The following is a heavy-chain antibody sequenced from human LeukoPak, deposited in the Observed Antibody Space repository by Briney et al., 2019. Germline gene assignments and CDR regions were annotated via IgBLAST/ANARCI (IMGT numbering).Heavy chain of an antibody. CDR1: GGSFSGYY. J-gene: IGHJ4*01. Sequence: SETLSLTCAVYGGSFSGYYWSWIRQPPGKGLEWIGEINHSGSTNYNPSLKSRVTISVDTSKNQSSLKLSSVTAADTAVYYGARDRYYGSGSYYNPRRGYFDYWGHGTLVTVSS. CDR2: INHSGST. CDR3: ARDRYYGSGSYYNPRRGYFDY. D-gene: IGHD3-10*01. V-gene: IGHV4-34*01.